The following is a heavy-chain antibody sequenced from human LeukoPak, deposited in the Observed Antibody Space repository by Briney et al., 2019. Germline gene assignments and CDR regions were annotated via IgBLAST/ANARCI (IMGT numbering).Heavy chain of an antibody. CDR2: ISGSGGST. D-gene: IGHD6-19*01. J-gene: IGHJ4*02. CDR3: AKSPSGWYYSSY. CDR1: GFTFSSYA. V-gene: IGHV3-23*01. Sequence: GGSLRLSCAASGFTFSSYAMSWVRQAPGKGLEWVSVISGSGGSTDYADSVKGRFTISRDNSKNTLYLQMNSLRAGDTAVYYCAKSPSGWYYSSYWGQGTLVTVSS.